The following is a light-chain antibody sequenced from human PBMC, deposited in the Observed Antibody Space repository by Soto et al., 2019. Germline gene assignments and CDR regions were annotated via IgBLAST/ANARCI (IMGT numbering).Light chain of an antibody. CDR3: QSYDSSLSL. CDR2: GND. CDR1: SSNIGAGYD. Sequence: QSVLTQPPSVSGAPGQRVTISCTGSSSNIGAGYDVHWYHQLPGTAPKLLIYGNDNRPSGVPDRFSGSKSGTSASLAITGLQAEDEADYYCQSYDSSLSLFGGGTKLTVL. V-gene: IGLV1-40*01. J-gene: IGLJ2*01.